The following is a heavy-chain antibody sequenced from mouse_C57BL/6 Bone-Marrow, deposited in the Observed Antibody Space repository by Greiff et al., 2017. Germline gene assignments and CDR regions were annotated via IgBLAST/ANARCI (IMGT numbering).Heavy chain of an antibody. CDR2: IDPENGDT. CDR3: TRALVYYGTHC. Sequence: VQLQQSGAELVRPGASVKLSCTASGFNFTDDYMHWVKPRPEQGLEWIGWIDPENGDTEYASKFQDKATITADTSSNTAYLQLSSLTSEDSAVDYCTRALVYYGTHCWGQGPTLTFAT. CDR1: GFNFTDDY. D-gene: IGHD1-1*01. V-gene: IGHV14-4*01. J-gene: IGHJ2*01.